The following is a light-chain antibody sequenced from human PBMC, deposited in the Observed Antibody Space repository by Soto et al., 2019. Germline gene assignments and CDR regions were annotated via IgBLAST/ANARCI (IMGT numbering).Light chain of an antibody. Sequence: QAVVTQPPSVSGAPGQRVTISCTGSSSNIGAGYDVHWYQQLPGTAAKLLIYGNSHRPSGVPDRFSGSKSGTSASLAITGLQAEDEADYYCQSYDSSLSGYVFGTGTKLTVL. CDR3: QSYDSSLSGYV. CDR2: GNS. CDR1: SSNIGAGYD. V-gene: IGLV1-40*01. J-gene: IGLJ1*01.